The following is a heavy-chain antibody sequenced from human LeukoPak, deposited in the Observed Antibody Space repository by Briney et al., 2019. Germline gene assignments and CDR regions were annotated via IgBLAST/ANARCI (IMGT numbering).Heavy chain of an antibody. Sequence: SETLSLTCTVSGGSISGYYGSWIRQPPGKGLEWIGYIYSSGDTNYNPSLKSRVTISIDTSKNQFSLKLSSVTAADTAVYYCASHYYSSGYSGYYVDYWGQGTLVTVSS. D-gene: IGHD3-22*01. CDR1: GGSISGYY. J-gene: IGHJ4*02. CDR3: ASHYYSSGYSGYYVDY. V-gene: IGHV4-59*01. CDR2: IYSSGDT.